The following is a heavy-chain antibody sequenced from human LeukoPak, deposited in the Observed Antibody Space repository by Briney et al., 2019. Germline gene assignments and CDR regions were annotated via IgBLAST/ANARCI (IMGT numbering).Heavy chain of an antibody. CDR3: ARDRSPAILYCYGMDV. V-gene: IGHV3-11*01. D-gene: IGHD3-3*02. CDR2: ISSSGSTI. J-gene: IGHJ6*02. CDR1: GFTFSDYY. Sequence: PGGSLRLSCAASGFTFSDYYMSWVRQAPGKGLEWVSYISSSGSTIYYADSVKGRFTISRDNAKNSLYLQMNSLRAEDTAVYYCARDRSPAILYCYGMDVWGQGTTVTVSS.